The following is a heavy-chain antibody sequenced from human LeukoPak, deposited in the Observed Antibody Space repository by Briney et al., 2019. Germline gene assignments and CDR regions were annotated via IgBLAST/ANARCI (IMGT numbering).Heavy chain of an antibody. CDR3: AREQQWLVRPFDY. Sequence: SETLSLTCAVYGGSFSGYYWSWIRQPPGKGLEWIGEINHSGSTNYNPSLKSRVAISVDTSKNQFSLKLSSVTAADTAAYYCAREQQWLVRPFDYWGQGTLVTVSS. CDR1: GGSFSGYY. CDR2: INHSGST. D-gene: IGHD6-19*01. V-gene: IGHV4-34*01. J-gene: IGHJ4*02.